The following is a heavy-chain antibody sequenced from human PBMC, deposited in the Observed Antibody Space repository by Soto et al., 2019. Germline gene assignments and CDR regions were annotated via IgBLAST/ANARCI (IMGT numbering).Heavy chain of an antibody. Sequence: EPQLVESGGGLVQPGGSLRLSCAASGFTFSFYTMNWVRQTPGKGLEWLAYISRGGSSIYYADSVKGRFTVSRDNANNSLSLQLNSLRREDTALYYCVRARGDIRGSGVFDYWGQGTLVTVSS. V-gene: IGHV3-48*01. J-gene: IGHJ4*02. CDR3: VRARGDIRGSGVFDY. CDR1: GFTFSFYT. D-gene: IGHD6-19*01. CDR2: ISRGGSSI.